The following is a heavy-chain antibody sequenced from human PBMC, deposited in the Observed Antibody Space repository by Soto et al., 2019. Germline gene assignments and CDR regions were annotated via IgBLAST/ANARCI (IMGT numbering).Heavy chain of an antibody. D-gene: IGHD2-2*01. CDR3: ARPYCSSSTCDSWFDP. J-gene: IGHJ5*02. CDR1: GYTFTTFW. CDR2: IDPRDSYT. Sequence: GESLKISCTGFGYTFTTFWISWVGQMPGRGLEWMGRIDPRDSYTKYSPSFEGHVTISADKSTRTAYLQWGSLKASDTAMYYCARPYCSSSTCDSWFDPWGQGTLVTVSS. V-gene: IGHV5-10-1*01.